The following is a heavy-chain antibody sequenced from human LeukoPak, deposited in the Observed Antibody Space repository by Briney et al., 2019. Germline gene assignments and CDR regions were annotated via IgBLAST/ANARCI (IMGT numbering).Heavy chain of an antibody. CDR3: ATEDPLKHYYDIDAFDI. V-gene: IGHV1-24*01. J-gene: IGHJ3*02. CDR1: GYTLTELS. CDR2: FDPEDGET. Sequence: ASVKVSCKVSGYTLTELSMHWVRQAPGKGLEWMGGFDPEDGETIYAQKFQGRVTMTEDTSTDTAYMELSSLRSEDTAVYYCATEDPLKHYYDIDAFDIWGQGTMVTVSS. D-gene: IGHD3-22*01.